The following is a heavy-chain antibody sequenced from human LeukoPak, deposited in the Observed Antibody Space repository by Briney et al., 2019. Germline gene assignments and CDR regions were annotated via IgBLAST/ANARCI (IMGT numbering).Heavy chain of an antibody. CDR3: ARLVENTYYYDSSEYYFDY. CDR2: IYYSGST. D-gene: IGHD3-22*01. V-gene: IGHV4-30-4*08. J-gene: IGHJ4*02. Sequence: SETLSLTCTVSGGSISSGDYYWSWIRQPPGKGLEWIGYIYYSGSTYYNPSLKSRVTISVYTSKNQFSLKLSSVTAADTAVYYCARLVENTYYYDSSEYYFDYWGQGTLVTVSS. CDR1: GGSISSGDYY.